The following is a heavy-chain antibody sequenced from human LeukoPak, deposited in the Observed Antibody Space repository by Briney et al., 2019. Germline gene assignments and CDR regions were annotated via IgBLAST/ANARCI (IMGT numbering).Heavy chain of an antibody. CDR2: IHDSDNT. V-gene: IGHV4-59*01. Sequence: SETLSLTCTVSGGSISSYYWSWIRQSPGKGLEWIGYIHDSDNTYYSPSLKGRVTISVDTSKNQFSLRVNSMTAADTAVYYCARGRRTIFGVVTPHFDYWGQGTLVTVSS. D-gene: IGHD3-3*01. CDR3: ARGRRTIFGVVTPHFDY. CDR1: GGSISSYY. J-gene: IGHJ4*02.